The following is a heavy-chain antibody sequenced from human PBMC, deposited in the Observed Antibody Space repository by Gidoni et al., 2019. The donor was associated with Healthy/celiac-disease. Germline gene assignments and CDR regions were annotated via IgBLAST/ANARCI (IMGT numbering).Heavy chain of an antibody. V-gene: IGHV4-59*08. D-gene: IGHD5-12*01. CDR1: GGSISSYY. J-gene: IGHJ4*02. Sequence: QVQLQESGPGLVKPSETLSLTCTVSGGSISSYYWSWIRQPPGKGLEWIGYIYYSGSTNYNPSLKSRVTISVDTSKNQFSLKLSSVTAADTAVYYCARHATLDGYNSGIDYWGQGTLVTVSS. CDR2: IYYSGST. CDR3: ARHATLDGYNSGIDY.